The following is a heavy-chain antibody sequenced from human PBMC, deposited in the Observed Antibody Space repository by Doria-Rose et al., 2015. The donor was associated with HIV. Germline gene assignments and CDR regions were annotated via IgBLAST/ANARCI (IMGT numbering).Heavy chain of an antibody. CDR1: GDSISSGDSF. D-gene: IGHD3-10*01. J-gene: IGHJ4*02. Sequence: QVQLQESGPGLVRPSQTLSLTCTVSGDSISSGDSFWSWIRQPPGKGPEWLGCISSSGTTYYYPSLKGRLTITLDASKNQFSLNLNSVTAADTAVYYCARARNYGFPHFFDFWGQGTLVTVSS. V-gene: IGHV4-30-4*01. CDR2: ISSSGTT. CDR3: ARARNYGFPHFFDF.